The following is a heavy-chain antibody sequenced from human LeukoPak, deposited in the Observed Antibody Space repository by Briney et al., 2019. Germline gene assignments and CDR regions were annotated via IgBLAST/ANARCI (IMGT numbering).Heavy chain of an antibody. D-gene: IGHD4-17*01. J-gene: IGHJ4*02. CDR3: ARGDGMTTVTTGYFDY. CDR1: GGSFSGYY. CDR2: INHSGST. V-gene: IGHV4-34*01. Sequence: ASETLSLTCAVYGGSFSGYYWSWIRQPPGKGLEWIGEINHSGSTNYNPSLKSRVTISVDTSKNQFSLKLSSVTAADTAVYYCARGDGMTTVTTGYFDYWGQGTLVTVSS.